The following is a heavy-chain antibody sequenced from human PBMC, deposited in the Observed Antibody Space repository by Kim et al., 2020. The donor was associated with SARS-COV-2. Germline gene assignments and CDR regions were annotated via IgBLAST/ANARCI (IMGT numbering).Heavy chain of an antibody. CDR3: TTGGRRNDGPFYGMDV. Sequence: GGSLRLSCAASGFTFSNAWMSWVRQAPGKGLEWVGRIKSKTDGGTTDYAAPVKGRFTISRDDSKNTLYLQMNSLKTEDTAVYYCTTGGRRNDGPFYGMDVWGQGTTVTVSS. CDR2: IKSKTDGGTT. D-gene: IGHD1-1*01. V-gene: IGHV3-15*01. J-gene: IGHJ6*02. CDR1: GFTFSNAW.